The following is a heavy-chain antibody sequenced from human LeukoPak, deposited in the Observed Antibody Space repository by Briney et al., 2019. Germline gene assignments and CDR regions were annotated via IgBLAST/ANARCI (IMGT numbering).Heavy chain of an antibody. V-gene: IGHV4-39*07. CDR3: ARASTIFGHFAY. Sequence: SEALSLTCAISGGSISVTPYYWGWIRQPPGKGLEWIGSIYYSGSTYYNPSLKSRLTISVDTSKNQFSLKLTSVTAADTAVYYCARASTIFGHFAYWGRGTLVTVSS. CDR2: IYYSGST. J-gene: IGHJ4*02. CDR1: GGSISVTPYY. D-gene: IGHD3-3*01.